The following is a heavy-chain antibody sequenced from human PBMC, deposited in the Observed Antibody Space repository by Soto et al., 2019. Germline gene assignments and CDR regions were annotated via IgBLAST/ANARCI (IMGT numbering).Heavy chain of an antibody. D-gene: IGHD2-15*01. Sequence: GGSLRLSCAASGFTFSSHWMHWVRQAPGKGLVWVSRINSDGSSTTYADSVKGRFTISRDNAKNSLYLQMNSLRVEDTAVYYCARSPAPSRYCSGGSCYYGDYWGQGTLVTVSS. V-gene: IGHV3-74*01. CDR1: GFTFSSHW. CDR2: INSDGSST. CDR3: ARSPAPSRYCSGGSCYYGDY. J-gene: IGHJ4*02.